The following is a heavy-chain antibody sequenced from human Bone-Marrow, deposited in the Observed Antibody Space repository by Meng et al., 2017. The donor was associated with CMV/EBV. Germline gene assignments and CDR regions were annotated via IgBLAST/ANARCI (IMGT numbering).Heavy chain of an antibody. J-gene: IGHJ6*02. D-gene: IGHD6-6*01. CDR2: ISSSSSYI. Sequence: GGSLRLSCAASGFTFSSYSMNWVRQAPGKGLEWVSSISSSSSYIYYADSVKGRFTISRDNAKNSLYLQMNSLRAEDTALYYCAKDWAYSSSSGYYYYGMDVWGQGTTVTVSS. V-gene: IGHV3-21*04. CDR1: GFTFSSYS. CDR3: AKDWAYSSSSGYYYYGMDV.